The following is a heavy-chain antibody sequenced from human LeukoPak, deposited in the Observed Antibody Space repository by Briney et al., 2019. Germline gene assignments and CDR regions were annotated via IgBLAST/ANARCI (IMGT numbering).Heavy chain of an antibody. V-gene: IGHV1-2*04. CDR3: ARGLGGPKLTEQQLAPFDY. J-gene: IGHJ4*02. CDR2: INPNSGGT. Sequence: ASVKVSCKASGYTFTGYYMHWVRQAPGQGLEWMGWINPNSGGTNYAQKFQGWVTMTRDTSISTAYMELSRLRSDDTAVYYCARGLGGPKLTEQQLAPFDYWGQGTLVTVSS. CDR1: GYTFTGYY. D-gene: IGHD6-13*01.